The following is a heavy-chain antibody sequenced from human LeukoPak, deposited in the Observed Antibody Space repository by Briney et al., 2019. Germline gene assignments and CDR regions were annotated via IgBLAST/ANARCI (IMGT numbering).Heavy chain of an antibody. V-gene: IGHV4-39*01. CDR1: GGSISSSSYY. Sequence: SETLSLTCTVSGGSISSSSYYWGWIRQPPGKGLEWNGSIYYSGSTYYNPSLKSRVTISVDTSKNQCSMKLSSVTAAETAVYHCARASLSPGAVAGIGPAFDIWGQGTMVTVSS. J-gene: IGHJ3*02. CDR3: ARASLSPGAVAGIGPAFDI. D-gene: IGHD6-19*01. CDR2: IYYSGST.